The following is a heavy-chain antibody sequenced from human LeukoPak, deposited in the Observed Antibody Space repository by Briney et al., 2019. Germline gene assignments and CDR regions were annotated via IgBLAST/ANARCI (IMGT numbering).Heavy chain of an antibody. V-gene: IGHV3-11*01. CDR2: ISSSGNTI. CDR3: ARGGIGRYRRDY. J-gene: IGHJ4*02. Sequence: GGSLRLSCAASGFTFSDYDMSWIRQAPGKGLERVSYISSSGNTIYYPDSVKGRFNIYRDNAKISLYLQMNSLRAEDTAVYYCARGGIGRYRRDYWGLGTLVTVSS. CDR1: GFTFSDYD. D-gene: IGHD1-26*01.